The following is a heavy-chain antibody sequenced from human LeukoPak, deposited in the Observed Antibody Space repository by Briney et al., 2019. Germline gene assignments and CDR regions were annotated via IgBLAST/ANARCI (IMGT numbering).Heavy chain of an antibody. Sequence: SGGSLRLSCADSGFAFSDHWMIWVRQAPGKGLEWVANINHDESKKYYVDSVEGRFTISRDNAKNSLYLQMNSLRAEDTAVYYCAISTYSSSPSWGQGTLVTVSS. J-gene: IGHJ5*02. D-gene: IGHD6-6*01. CDR2: INHDESKK. CDR3: AISTYSSSPS. CDR1: GFAFSDHW. V-gene: IGHV3-7*01.